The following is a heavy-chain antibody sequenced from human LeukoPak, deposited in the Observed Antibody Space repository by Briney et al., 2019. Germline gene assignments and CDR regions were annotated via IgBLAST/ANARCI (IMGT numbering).Heavy chain of an antibody. CDR1: GYSFTSYW. Sequence: RGESLKISCKGSGYSFTSYWIGWVRQMPGKGLEWVGIIYPGDSDTRYSPSFQGQVTISADKSISTAYLQWSSLKASDTAMYYCARTYSSVRGYFDYWGQGTLVTVSS. J-gene: IGHJ4*02. CDR2: IYPGDSDT. V-gene: IGHV5-51*01. D-gene: IGHD6-19*01. CDR3: ARTYSSVRGYFDY.